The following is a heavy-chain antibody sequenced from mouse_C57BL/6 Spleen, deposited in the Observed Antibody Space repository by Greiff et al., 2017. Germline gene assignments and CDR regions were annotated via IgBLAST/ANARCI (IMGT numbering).Heavy chain of an antibody. CDR1: GYTFTSYW. CDR2: IYPGSGST. D-gene: IGHD2-1*01. Sequence: QVQLQQPGAELVKPGASVKMSCKASGYTFTSYWITWVKQRPGQGLEWIGDIYPGSGSTNYNEKFKSKATLTVDTSSSTAYMQLSSLTSEDSAVYYCASSGDYGNYEDYWGQGTTLTVSS. CDR3: ASSGDYGNYEDY. V-gene: IGHV1-55*01. J-gene: IGHJ2*01.